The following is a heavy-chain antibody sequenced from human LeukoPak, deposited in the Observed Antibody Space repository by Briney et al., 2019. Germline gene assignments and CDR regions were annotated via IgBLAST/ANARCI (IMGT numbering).Heavy chain of an antibody. J-gene: IGHJ4*02. CDR1: GGSISSYF. CDR2: IYYNRST. Sequence: PSETLSLTCTVSGGSISSYFWSWIWQPPGQGLEWNGYIYYNRSTNYISSLKSRVTISVDTSRNQFSLKLTSVTAADTAVYYCAREGGPYRPLDYSGQGTLVTVAS. CDR3: AREGGPYRPLDY. V-gene: IGHV4-59*12.